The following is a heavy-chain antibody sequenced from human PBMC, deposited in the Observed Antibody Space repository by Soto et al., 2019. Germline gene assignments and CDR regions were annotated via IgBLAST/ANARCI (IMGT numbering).Heavy chain of an antibody. D-gene: IGHD3-3*01. V-gene: IGHV3-30*18. CDR3: AKVLGSYDFWSGYRPQGDYYYVMDV. CDR2: ISYDGRNN. J-gene: IGHJ6*02. CDR1: GFTFSSYG. Sequence: QVQLVESGGGVVQPGRSLRLSCAASGFTFSSYGMHGVRQAPGKGLEWVAVISYDGRNNYYADSVTGRFTISRDNSKNPLYLQMNRLRAEDTAGSYCAKVLGSYDFWSGYRPQGDYYYVMDVWGQGPTVTVAS.